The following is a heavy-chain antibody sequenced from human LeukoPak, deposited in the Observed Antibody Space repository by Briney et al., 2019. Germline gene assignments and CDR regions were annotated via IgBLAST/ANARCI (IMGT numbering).Heavy chain of an antibody. J-gene: IGHJ6*02. V-gene: IGHV1-3*01. CDR1: GYTFSTYA. CDR2: INAGNGNT. Sequence: GASVKVSCKASGYTFSTYAIHWVRQAPGQRLEWMGWINAGNGNTKYSQNFQGRVTITRDTSASTAYMELSSLRSEDTAVYYCARAGCSSTSCYLEGFYYYYGMDVWGQGTTVTVSS. CDR3: ARAGCSSTSCYLEGFYYYYGMDV. D-gene: IGHD2-2*01.